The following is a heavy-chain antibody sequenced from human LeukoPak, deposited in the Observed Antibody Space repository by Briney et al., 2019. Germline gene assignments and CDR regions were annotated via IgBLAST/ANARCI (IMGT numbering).Heavy chain of an antibody. CDR1: GFTFSGYW. CDR3: VRDLLDYDVLSGLHHYYMDV. Sequence: GGSLRLSCAASGFTFSGYWMHWVRQAPGKGLVWVSRISGDGSNTNYADSVKGRFTISRDNAQNTVYLQMNTLRAEDTAVYYCVRDLLDYDVLSGLHHYYMDVWGQGTTVRVSS. J-gene: IGHJ6*02. CDR2: ISGDGSNT. V-gene: IGHV3-74*01. D-gene: IGHD3-22*01.